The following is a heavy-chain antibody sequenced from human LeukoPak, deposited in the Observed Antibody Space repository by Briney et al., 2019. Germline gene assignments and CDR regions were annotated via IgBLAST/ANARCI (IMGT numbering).Heavy chain of an antibody. Sequence: SGGSLRLSCVASGFTFSAYWMTWVRQAPGKGLDWVANIRLDGSENYYVDSVRGRFTISRDNAKNSLYLQMNSLRAEDTAVYYCARRARYCTSTSCDPIGAFDIWGQGTMVTVSS. V-gene: IGHV3-7*01. J-gene: IGHJ3*02. CDR3: ARRARYCTSTSCDPIGAFDI. CDR1: GFTFSAYW. D-gene: IGHD2-2*01. CDR2: IRLDGSEN.